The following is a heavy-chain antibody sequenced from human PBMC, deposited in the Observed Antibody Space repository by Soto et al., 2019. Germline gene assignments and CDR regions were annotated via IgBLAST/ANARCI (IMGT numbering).Heavy chain of an antibody. J-gene: IGHJ6*03. CDR3: ARVRQLVGYFYYYMDV. V-gene: IGHV1-46*01. D-gene: IGHD6-6*01. CDR1: EYTFTDYY. CDR2: INPSGGST. Sequence: ASVKVSCKSSEYTFTDYYIHWVRQAPGQGLEWMGLINPSGGSTSYAQKFQGRVTMTRDTSTSTAYMELRGLRSDDTAVYYCARVRQLVGYFYYYMDVWGKGTTVTVSS.